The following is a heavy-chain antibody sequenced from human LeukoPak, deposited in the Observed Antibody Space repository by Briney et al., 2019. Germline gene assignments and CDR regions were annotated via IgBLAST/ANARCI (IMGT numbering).Heavy chain of an antibody. CDR3: EKNIATGTRLYYFDY. J-gene: IGHJ4*02. V-gene: IGHV3-9*01. Sequence: GGSLRLSCAASGFTFDDYAMHWVRQAPGKGLEWVSGISWNSGSIGYADSVKGRFTISRDNAKNSLYLQMNSLRAEDTALYYCEKNIATGTRLYYFDYWGQGTLVTVSS. CDR2: ISWNSGSI. CDR1: GFTFDDYA.